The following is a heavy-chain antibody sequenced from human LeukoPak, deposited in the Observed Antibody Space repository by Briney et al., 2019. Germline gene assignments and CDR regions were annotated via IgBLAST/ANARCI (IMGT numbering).Heavy chain of an antibody. D-gene: IGHD2-15*01. Sequence: PGGSLRLSCAASGFTFSGYSMNWVRQAPGKGLEWVSSISSSRSYIYYADSVKGRFTISRDNAKNSLYLQMNSLRAEDTAVYYCARDFGGYCSGGSCYAYDYWGQGTLVTVSS. CDR3: ARDFGGYCSGGSCYAYDY. J-gene: IGHJ4*02. V-gene: IGHV3-21*01. CDR1: GFTFSGYS. CDR2: ISSSRSYI.